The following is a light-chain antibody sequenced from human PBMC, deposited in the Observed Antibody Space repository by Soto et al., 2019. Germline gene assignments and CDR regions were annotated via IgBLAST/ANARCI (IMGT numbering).Light chain of an antibody. CDR3: QQLNRFPRT. CDR1: QDSGSY. V-gene: IGKV1-9*01. Sequence: DIQVTLSPSFLSASVGDRVTITWRASQDSGSYVAWYPQKPGTVPRFLTYSASTFQSRVPSRFSATGSGTTFTLTISSLQPEDIATYYCQQLNRFPRTFGQGTKVEV. J-gene: IGKJ1*01. CDR2: SAS.